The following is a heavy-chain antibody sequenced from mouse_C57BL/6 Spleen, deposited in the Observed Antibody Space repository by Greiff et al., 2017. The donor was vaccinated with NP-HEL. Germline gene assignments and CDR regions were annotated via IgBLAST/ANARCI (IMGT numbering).Heavy chain of an antibody. CDR3: ARGYGYDCYAMDY. CDR2: IYPGSGST. CDR1: GYTFTSYW. J-gene: IGHJ4*01. D-gene: IGHD2-2*01. V-gene: IGHV1-55*01. Sequence: QVQLQQPGAELVKPGASVKMSCKASGYTFTSYWITWVKQRPGQGLEWIGDIYPGSGSTNYNEKFKSKATLTVDTSSSTAYMQLSSLTSEDSAVYYCARGYGYDCYAMDYWGQGTSVTVSS.